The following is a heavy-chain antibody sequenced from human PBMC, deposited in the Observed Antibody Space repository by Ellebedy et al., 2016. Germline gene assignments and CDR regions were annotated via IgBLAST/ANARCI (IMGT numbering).Heavy chain of an antibody. J-gene: IGHJ4*02. D-gene: IGHD3-22*01. CDR3: AREGGRLLYYDGSGYHVF. CDR2: INPKRGCT. Sequence: ASVKVSFKASGYTLTDYFIHWVRQAPGKGLEWMGWINPKRGCTSYAQKFQGRVTMTRDTSISPAYMELSRLSSDDTAVYYCAREGGRLLYYDGSGYHVFWGQGTLVTVSS. CDR1: GYTLTDYF. V-gene: IGHV1-2*02.